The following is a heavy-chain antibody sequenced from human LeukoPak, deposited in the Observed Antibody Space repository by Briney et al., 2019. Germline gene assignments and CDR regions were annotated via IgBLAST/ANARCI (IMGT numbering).Heavy chain of an antibody. D-gene: IGHD3-22*01. CDR3: ARDSVVVIKGGFDAFDI. CDR1: GFTFSSYW. CDR2: INSDGSST. Sequence: GGSLRLSCAASGFTFSSYWMHWVRQAPGKGLVWVSRINSDGSSTSYADSEKGRFTISRDNAKNTLYLQMNSLRAEDTAVYYCARDSVVVIKGGFDAFDIWGQGTMVTVSS. V-gene: IGHV3-74*01. J-gene: IGHJ3*02.